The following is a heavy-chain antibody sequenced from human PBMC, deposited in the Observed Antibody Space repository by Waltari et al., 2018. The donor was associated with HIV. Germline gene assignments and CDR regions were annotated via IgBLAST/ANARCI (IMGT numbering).Heavy chain of an antibody. CDR2: MNPDNGDA. Sequence: QVHLVQSGAEIKKPRASVRISCKAFGYSFIHFDINWVRRPPGRGLEWVGWMNPDNGDAGYGHKFKGRFSLTRDTSTDTAYMDVDNLKSEDTAIYYCTKGRRGALFGDEWGQGTLVTVSS. CDR3: TKGRRGALFGDE. V-gene: IGHV1-8*02. CDR1: GYSFIHFD. J-gene: IGHJ4*02. D-gene: IGHD3-3*01.